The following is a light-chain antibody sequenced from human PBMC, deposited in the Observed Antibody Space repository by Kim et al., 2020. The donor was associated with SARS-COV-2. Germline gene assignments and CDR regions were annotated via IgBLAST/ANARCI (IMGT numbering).Light chain of an antibody. CDR2: SDF. CDR3: AAWDDRLKEWV. Sequence: GQGVTHSCSGSGSNIVSATVTWYQHRPGAAPKLLLSSDFRRPSGVPDRFSGSKSGTSASLAISGLQSEDEATYYCAAWDDRLKEWVFGGGTQLTVL. V-gene: IGLV1-44*01. CDR1: GSNIVSAT. J-gene: IGLJ3*02.